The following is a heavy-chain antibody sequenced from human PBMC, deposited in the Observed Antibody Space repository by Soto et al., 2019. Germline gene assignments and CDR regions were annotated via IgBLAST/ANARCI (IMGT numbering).Heavy chain of an antibody. J-gene: IGHJ5*01. D-gene: IGHD2-8*01. CDR1: GDSVSTNSAT. V-gene: IGHV6-1*01. CDR3: VRLIGNRWLYS. Sequence: QVQLQQSGPGLVKPSQTLSLTCDISGDSVSTNSATWNWIRQSPSGGLEWLVRTYYRSKWFHDYAVSVTNRIAISQDTSNNQVSLQLNSVTPDDTAVYYCVRLIGNRWLYSWGQVTLVIVSS. CDR2: TYYRSKWFH.